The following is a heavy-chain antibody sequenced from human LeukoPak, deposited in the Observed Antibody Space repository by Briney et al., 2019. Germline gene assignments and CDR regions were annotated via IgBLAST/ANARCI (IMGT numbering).Heavy chain of an antibody. Sequence: GGPVRLSCAASGFTFSSYGMHWVRQAPRKGLEWVAFIRYDGSNKYYADCAKDRFTISRDNSKNTLYLQMNSLRGEDTAVYYCARAYFSGRKPFYNRVYYMDVWGKGTTVAVSS. V-gene: IGHV3-30*02. J-gene: IGHJ6*03. D-gene: IGHD2/OR15-2a*01. CDR1: GFTFSSYG. CDR3: ARAYFSGRKPFYNRVYYMDV. CDR2: IRYDGSNK.